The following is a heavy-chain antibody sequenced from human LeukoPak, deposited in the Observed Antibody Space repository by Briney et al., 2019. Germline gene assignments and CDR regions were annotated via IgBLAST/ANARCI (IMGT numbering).Heavy chain of an antibody. J-gene: IGHJ4*02. V-gene: IGHV3-53*01. CDR1: AFNASSNY. D-gene: IGHD4-17*01. CDR2: FYSGGTT. Sequence: PGGSLRLSRAASAFNASSNYTSWVSEAPRKGQVKGLVFYSGGTTYYADSVKGRFTISRDSSKNTLYLQMNNLRADDTAMYFCARTSTVLKPFDYWGQGTLVTVSS. CDR3: ARTSTVLKPFDY.